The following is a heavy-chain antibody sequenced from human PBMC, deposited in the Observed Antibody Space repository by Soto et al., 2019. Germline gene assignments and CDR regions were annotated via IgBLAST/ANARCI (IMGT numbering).Heavy chain of an antibody. V-gene: IGHV3-11*01. J-gene: IGHJ3*02. Sequence: GSLRLSCAASGFTFSDYYMSWIRQAPGKGLEWVSYISSSGSTIYYADSVKGRFTISRDNAKNSLYLQMNSLRAEDTAVYYCARDGGLSSEQWLLYATDAFDNWGQGTMVTVSS. CDR2: ISSSGSTI. CDR3: ARDGGLSSEQWLLYATDAFDN. CDR1: GFTFSDYY. D-gene: IGHD3-3*01.